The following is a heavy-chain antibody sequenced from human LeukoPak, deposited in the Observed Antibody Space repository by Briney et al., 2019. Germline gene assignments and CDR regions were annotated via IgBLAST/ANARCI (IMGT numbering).Heavy chain of an antibody. CDR2: ISYDGSNK. Sequence: GGSLRLSCAASGFTFSSYGMHWVRQAPGKGLEWVAVISYDGSNKYYADSVKGRFTISRDNSKNTLYLQMNSLRAEDTAVYYCARDRSSSKAFDYWGQGTLVTVSS. CDR1: GFTFSSYG. D-gene: IGHD6-13*01. J-gene: IGHJ4*02. V-gene: IGHV3-30*03. CDR3: ARDRSSSKAFDY.